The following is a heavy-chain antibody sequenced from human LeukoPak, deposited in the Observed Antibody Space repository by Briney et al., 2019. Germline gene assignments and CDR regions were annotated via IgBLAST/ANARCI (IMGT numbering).Heavy chain of an antibody. CDR3: AKQGKDYDILTGYWPEDAFDI. V-gene: IGHV3-23*01. J-gene: IGHJ3*02. Sequence: GGSLRLSCAASGFTFSSYAMSWVRQAPGKGLEWVSAISGSGGSTYYADSVKGRFTISRDNSKSTLYLQMNSLRAEDTAVYYCAKQGKDYDILTGYWPEDAFDIWGQGTMVTVSS. CDR2: ISGSGGST. D-gene: IGHD3-9*01. CDR1: GFTFSSYA.